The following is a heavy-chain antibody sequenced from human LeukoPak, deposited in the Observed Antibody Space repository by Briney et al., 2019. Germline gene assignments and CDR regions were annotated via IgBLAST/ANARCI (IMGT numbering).Heavy chain of an antibody. Sequence: ASVKVSCKASGYTFTSYAIHWVRQAPGQGLEWMGWINTGDGNTKYSQKFQGRITITRDTSASTVYVELSSLRSEDTSVYYCARANSGYGYWGQGTLVTVSS. CDR3: ARANSGYGY. V-gene: IGHV1-3*04. J-gene: IGHJ4*02. CDR2: INTGDGNT. D-gene: IGHD5-18*01. CDR1: GYTFTSYA.